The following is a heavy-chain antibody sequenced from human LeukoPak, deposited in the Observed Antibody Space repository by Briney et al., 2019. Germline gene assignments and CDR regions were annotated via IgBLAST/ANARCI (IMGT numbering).Heavy chain of an antibody. J-gene: IGHJ3*02. V-gene: IGHV1-18*04. D-gene: IGHD4-17*01. Sequence: ASVKVSCKASGYTFSSYYMHWVRQAPGQGLEWMGWISPYNLNTNYAQKLQGRVTMTTDTSTSTAYMELRSLISDDTAVYYCARDGGFGDYLIIWGQGTMVTVSS. CDR1: GYTFSSYY. CDR2: ISPYNLNT. CDR3: ARDGGFGDYLII.